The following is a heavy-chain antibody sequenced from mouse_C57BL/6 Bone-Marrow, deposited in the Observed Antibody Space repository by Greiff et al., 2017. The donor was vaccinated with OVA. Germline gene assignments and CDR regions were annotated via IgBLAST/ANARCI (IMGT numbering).Heavy chain of an antibody. CDR3: AIHYYGSSYWYFDV. Sequence: VKLQESGPELVKPGASVKISCKASGYAFSSSWMNWVKQRPGKGLEWIGRIYPGDGDTNYNGKFKGKATLTADKSSSTAYMQLSSLTSEDSAVYFCAIHYYGSSYWYFDVWGTGTTVTVSS. CDR1: GYAFSSSW. V-gene: IGHV1-82*01. J-gene: IGHJ1*03. CDR2: IYPGDGDT. D-gene: IGHD1-1*01.